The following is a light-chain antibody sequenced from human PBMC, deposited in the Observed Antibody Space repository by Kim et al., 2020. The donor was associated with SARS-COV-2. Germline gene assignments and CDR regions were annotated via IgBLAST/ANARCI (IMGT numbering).Light chain of an antibody. CDR3: QQYDDLPYT. V-gene: IGKV1-33*01. Sequence: SSAVGDRVTLTCQATHDISNRLNWYQQKSGQAPKLLIYDASNLETGVPSRFSGTGSGTHFTLAISSLDPEDIATYFCQQYDDLPYTFGQGTKLEI. CDR1: HDISNR. CDR2: DAS. J-gene: IGKJ2*01.